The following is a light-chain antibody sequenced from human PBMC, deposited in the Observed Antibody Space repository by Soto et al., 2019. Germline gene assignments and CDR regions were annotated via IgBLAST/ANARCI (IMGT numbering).Light chain of an antibody. CDR3: GAWDTTLSGVL. CDR1: TSNIGNNY. V-gene: IGLV1-51*01. J-gene: IGLJ2*01. Sequence: QSVLTQPPSVSAAPGQQVTISCSGGTSNIGNNYVSWYQQFPGTAPRLLIYDTNNLPSGIPDRFSGSKSGTSATLGITGLQTGDEAVYYCGAWDTTLSGVLFGGGTKVTVL. CDR2: DTN.